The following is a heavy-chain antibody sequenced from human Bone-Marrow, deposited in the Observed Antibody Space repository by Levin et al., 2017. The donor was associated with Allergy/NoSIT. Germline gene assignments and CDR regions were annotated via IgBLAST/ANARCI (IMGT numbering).Heavy chain of an antibody. CDR3: AKGLEDYDFWSGNDAFDI. J-gene: IGHJ3*02. Sequence: GGSLRLSCAASGFSFTTYGMHWVRQAPGKGLEWVAVIAYDGYNKYYADAVTGRFTISRDTSKTTLYLQMNSLRADATAVYYCAKGLEDYDFWSGNDAFDIWGQGTMVTVSS. V-gene: IGHV3-30*18. D-gene: IGHD3-3*01. CDR2: IAYDGYNK. CDR1: GFSFTTYG.